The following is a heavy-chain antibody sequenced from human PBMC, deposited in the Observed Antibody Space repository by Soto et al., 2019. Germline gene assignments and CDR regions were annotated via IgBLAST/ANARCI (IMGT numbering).Heavy chain of an antibody. Sequence: SQTLSLTCAISGDSVSSDSAAWIWIRQSPSRGLEWLGRTYYRSKWSNDYAVSVKSRITINPDTSKNQFSLHLYSVTPEDTAVYYCAGVPWFRGMDVWGQGTPVTV. CDR1: GDSVSSDSAA. CDR3: AGVPWFRGMDV. J-gene: IGHJ6*02. CDR2: TYYRSKWSN. D-gene: IGHD3-10*01. V-gene: IGHV6-1*01.